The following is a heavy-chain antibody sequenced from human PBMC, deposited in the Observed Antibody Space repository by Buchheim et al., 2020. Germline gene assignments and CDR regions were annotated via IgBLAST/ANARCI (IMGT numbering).Heavy chain of an antibody. V-gene: IGHV3-15*02. D-gene: IGHD4-17*01. CDR2: IKSKSDGGTT. Sequence: EVQLVDSGGALVKPGGSLRLPCVASGFTFTSAWMTWVRQAPGEGLEWVGRIKSKSDGGTTDYAEPVNGRFIIPRDDSKDTLYLQMNSLMTEDTGVYYCTRGSIAYGTLDNWGQGTL. J-gene: IGHJ4*02. CDR1: GFTFTSAW. CDR3: TRGSIAYGTLDN.